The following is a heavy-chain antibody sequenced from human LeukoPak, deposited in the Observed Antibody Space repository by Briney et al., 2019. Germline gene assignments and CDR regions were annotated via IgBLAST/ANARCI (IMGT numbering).Heavy chain of an antibody. Sequence: SETLSLTCTVSGGSISSSSYYWGWIRQPPGKGLEWIGSIYYSGSTYYNPSLKSRVTISVDTSKNQFSLKLSSVTAADTAVYYCARGHVVVVAARPRNDAFDIWGQGTMVTVSS. D-gene: IGHD2-15*01. CDR2: IYYSGST. J-gene: IGHJ3*02. CDR1: GGSISSSSYY. V-gene: IGHV4-39*07. CDR3: ARGHVVVVAARPRNDAFDI.